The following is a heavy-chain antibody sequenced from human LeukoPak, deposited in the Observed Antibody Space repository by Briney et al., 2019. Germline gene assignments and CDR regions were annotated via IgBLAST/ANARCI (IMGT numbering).Heavy chain of an antibody. V-gene: IGHV3-23*01. D-gene: IGHD1-1*01. J-gene: IGHJ3*02. CDR1: GFTFSSYG. CDR2: ISGSGGST. CDR3: ARDMEPDAFDI. Sequence: GGSLRLSCAASGFTFSSYGMSWVRQAPGKGLEWVSAISGSGGSTYYADSVKGRFTISRDTAKNSLYLQMNSLRAEDTALYYCARDMEPDAFDIWGQGTMVTVSS.